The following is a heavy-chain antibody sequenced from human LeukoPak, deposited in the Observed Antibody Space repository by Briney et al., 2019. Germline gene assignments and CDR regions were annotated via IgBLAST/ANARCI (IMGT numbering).Heavy chain of an antibody. CDR2: IYYSGST. D-gene: IGHD5-18*01. CDR1: GGSVSSGGYY. Sequence: SETLSLTCTVSGGSVSSGGYYWSWIRQHPGKGLEWIGYIYYSGSTYYNPSLKSRVTISVDTSKSQFSLKLSSVTAADTAVYYCARRGYSYGYLDYWGQGTLVTVSS. V-gene: IGHV4-31*03. CDR3: ARRGYSYGYLDY. J-gene: IGHJ4*02.